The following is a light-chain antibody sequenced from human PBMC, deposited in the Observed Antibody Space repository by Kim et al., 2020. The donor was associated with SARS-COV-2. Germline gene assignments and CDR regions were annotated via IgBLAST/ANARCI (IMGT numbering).Light chain of an antibody. Sequence: GQSATTSRTGTTSASGGYNYVSWYQQHPGKAPTLMIYEVSKRPSGVPERFSGSKSDNTASLTVSGLQAEDEADYYCSSYAGNSNLVFGGGTQLTVL. CDR3: SSYAGNSNLV. CDR2: EVS. CDR1: TSASGGYNY. J-gene: IGLJ2*01. V-gene: IGLV2-8*01.